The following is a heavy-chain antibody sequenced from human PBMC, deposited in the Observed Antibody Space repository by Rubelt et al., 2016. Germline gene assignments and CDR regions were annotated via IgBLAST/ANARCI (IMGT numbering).Heavy chain of an antibody. J-gene: IGHJ3*02. CDR2: ISGGSSTI. CDR1: GFTFSTYS. D-gene: IGHD3-10*01. Sequence: LRLSCAASGFTFSTYSMNWVRQAPGKGLEWVSHISGGSSTIYYADSVKGRFTISRDNAKNSLSLQMNSLRPDDTAVYYCATEGGVRGVVDAFDIWGQGTVVTVSS. V-gene: IGHV3-48*04. CDR3: ATEGGVRGVVDAFDI.